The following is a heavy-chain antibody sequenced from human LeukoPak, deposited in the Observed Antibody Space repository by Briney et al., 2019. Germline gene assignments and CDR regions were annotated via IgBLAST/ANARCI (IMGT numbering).Heavy chain of an antibody. Sequence: PGGSLRLSCAASGFTFSSYAMSWVRQAPGKGLEWVSAISGSGGSTYYADSVKGRFTISRDNSKNTLYLQINTLRAEDTAVYYCARGVSSGWYYFDYWGQGTLVTVSS. V-gene: IGHV3-23*01. CDR2: ISGSGGST. CDR1: GFTFSSYA. J-gene: IGHJ4*02. D-gene: IGHD6-19*01. CDR3: ARGVSSGWYYFDY.